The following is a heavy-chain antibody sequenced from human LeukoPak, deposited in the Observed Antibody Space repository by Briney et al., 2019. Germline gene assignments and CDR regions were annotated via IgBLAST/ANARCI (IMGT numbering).Heavy chain of an antibody. D-gene: IGHD3-10*01. V-gene: IGHV3-7*01. CDR3: ARAPRFGEFNFDY. J-gene: IGHJ4*02. CDR2: IKQDGTEK. Sequence: GGSLRLSCAASGFTFTTYWMSWARQAPGKGLEWVANIKQDGTEKYYVDSVKGRFTISRDNAKNSLYLQMNSLRAEDTAVYYCARAPRFGEFNFDYWGQGTLVTVSS. CDR1: GFTFTTYW.